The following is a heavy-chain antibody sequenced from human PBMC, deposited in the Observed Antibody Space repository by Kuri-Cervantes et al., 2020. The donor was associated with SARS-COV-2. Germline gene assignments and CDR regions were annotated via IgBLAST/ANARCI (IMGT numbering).Heavy chain of an antibody. CDR2: IYYSGNT. CDR1: GGSINIANYY. D-gene: IGHD2-2*01. V-gene: IGHV4-30-4*08. Sequence: SETLSLTCTVSGGSINIANYYWSWVRQPPRMGLEWIGHIYYSGNTYYNPSLKSRVSMSVDTSKNQFSLKLNAVTAADTAVYYCARGSVVPAANDYWGQGTLVTVSS. CDR3: ARGSVVPAANDY. J-gene: IGHJ4*02.